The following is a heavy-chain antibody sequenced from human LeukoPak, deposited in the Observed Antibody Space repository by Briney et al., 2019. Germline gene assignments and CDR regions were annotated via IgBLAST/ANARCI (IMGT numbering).Heavy chain of an antibody. CDR3: ARHPVGPGGLDV. CDR1: GGSFSGYY. J-gene: IGHJ6*02. CDR2: VSYSGAA. V-gene: IGHV4-59*08. Sequence: SETLSLTCAVYGGSFSGYYWSWIRQPPGKGLEWIGYVSYSGAANYNPSLKSRVTISVDTSKNQFSLKLSSVTAADTAVYYCARHPVGPGGLDVWGQGTTVTVSS.